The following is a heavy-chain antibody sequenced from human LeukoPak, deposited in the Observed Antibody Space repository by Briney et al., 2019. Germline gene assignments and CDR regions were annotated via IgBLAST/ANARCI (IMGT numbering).Heavy chain of an antibody. J-gene: IGHJ4*02. V-gene: IGHV3-33*08. CDR1: GFTFSSYG. D-gene: IGHD3-10*01. Sequence: PGGSLRLSCAASGFTFSSYGMRWVRQAPGKGLEWVAVIWYDGSNKYYADSVKGRFTISRDNSKNTLYLQMNSLRAEDTAVYYCARGGMVRGVISNLDYWGQGTLVTVSS. CDR3: ARGGMVRGVISNLDY. CDR2: IWYDGSNK.